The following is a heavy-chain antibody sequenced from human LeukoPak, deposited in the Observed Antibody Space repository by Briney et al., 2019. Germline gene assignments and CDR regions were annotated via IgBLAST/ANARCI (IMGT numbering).Heavy chain of an antibody. V-gene: IGHV4-34*01. CDR2: INHSGST. D-gene: IGHD3-3*01. CDR1: GGSISSYY. Sequence: SETLSLTCTVSGGSISSYYWSWIRRPPGKGLEWIGEINHSGSTNYNPSLKSRVTISVDTSKNQFSLKLSSVTAADTAVYYCARHPLVSTISYYFDYWGQGTLVTVSS. CDR3: ARHPLVSTISYYFDY. J-gene: IGHJ4*02.